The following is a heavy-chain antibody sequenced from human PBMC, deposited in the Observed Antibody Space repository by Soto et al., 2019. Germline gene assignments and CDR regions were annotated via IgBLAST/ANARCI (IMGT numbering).Heavy chain of an antibody. D-gene: IGHD1-26*01. V-gene: IGHV3-23*01. CDR3: AKDLYSGSYRGHFDH. CDR1: GFTFSNYA. CDR2: ISASGSGT. Sequence: EVQLLESGGGLVQPGGSLRLSCAASGFTFSNYAMSWVRQAPGKGLEWVSAISASGSGTFYADPVKGRFTISRDTSKNTLYLQMNSMRAEDTVVYYCAKDLYSGSYRGHFDHWGQGTLVTVSS. J-gene: IGHJ4*02.